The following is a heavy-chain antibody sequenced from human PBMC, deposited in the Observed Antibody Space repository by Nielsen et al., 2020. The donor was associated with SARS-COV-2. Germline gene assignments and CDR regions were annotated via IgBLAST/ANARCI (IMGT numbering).Heavy chain of an antibody. J-gene: IGHJ4*02. CDR2: ISSSSSYI. D-gene: IGHD4-11*01. V-gene: IGHV3-21*01. CDR3: ARLQTTVTTEGGWYFDY. Sequence: GESLKISCAASGFTFSSYSMNWVRQAPGKGLEWVSSISSSSSYIYYADSVKGRFTISRDNAKNSLYLQMNSLRAEDTAVYYCARLQTTVTTEGGWYFDYWGQGTLVTVSS. CDR1: GFTFSSYS.